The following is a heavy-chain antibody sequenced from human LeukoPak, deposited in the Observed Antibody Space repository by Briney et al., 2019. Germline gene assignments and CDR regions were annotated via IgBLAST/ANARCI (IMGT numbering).Heavy chain of an antibody. CDR3: ARFSRDYSSSWSFDY. D-gene: IGHD6-13*01. J-gene: IGHJ4*02. CDR2: INPNSGGT. Sequence: GASVKVSCKASGYTFTGYYMHWVRQAPGQGLEWMGWINPNSGGTNYAQKFQGRVTMTRDTSISTAYMELSRLRSDDTAVCYCARFSRDYSSSWSFDYWGQGTLVTVSS. V-gene: IGHV1-2*02. CDR1: GYTFTGYY.